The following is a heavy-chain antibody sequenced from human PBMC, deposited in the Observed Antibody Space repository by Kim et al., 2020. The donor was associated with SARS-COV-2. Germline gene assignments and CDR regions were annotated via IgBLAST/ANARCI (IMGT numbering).Heavy chain of an antibody. Sequence: SADAWKGRFTITRDNSKNTLYLQMKSRRPEDTALYYCAGGVADFWSPHVYWGPGTLVTVSS. D-gene: IGHD3-3*01. CDR3: AGGVADFWSPHVY. J-gene: IGHJ4*02. V-gene: IGHV3-23*01.